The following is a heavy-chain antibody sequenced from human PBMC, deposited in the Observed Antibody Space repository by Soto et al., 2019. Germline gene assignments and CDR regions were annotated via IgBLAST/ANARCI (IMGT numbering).Heavy chain of an antibody. CDR2: IYYSGST. CDR3: ARVRAYYDILTGYPPPNWFDP. J-gene: IGHJ5*02. Sequence: SETLPLTCTVSGGSISSYYWSWIRQPTGKGLEWFGYIYYSGSTNYNPSLKSRVTISVDTSKNQFSLKLSSVTAADTAVYYCARVRAYYDILTGYPPPNWFDPWGQGTLVTVSS. CDR1: GGSISSYY. D-gene: IGHD3-9*01. V-gene: IGHV4-59*01.